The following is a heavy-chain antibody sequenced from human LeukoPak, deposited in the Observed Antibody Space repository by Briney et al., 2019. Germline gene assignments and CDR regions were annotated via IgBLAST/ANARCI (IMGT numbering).Heavy chain of an antibody. D-gene: IGHD6-13*01. J-gene: IGHJ6*03. V-gene: IGHV4-59*11. CDR2: IYYSGST. Sequence: SETLSLTCTVPGGSISSHYWSWIRQPPGKGLEWIGYIYYSGSTNYNPSLKSRVTISVDTSKNQFSLKLSSVTAADTAVYYCARVEPYSSSWFTHYYYYMDVWGKGTTVTVSS. CDR1: GGSISSHY. CDR3: ARVEPYSSSWFTHYYYYMDV.